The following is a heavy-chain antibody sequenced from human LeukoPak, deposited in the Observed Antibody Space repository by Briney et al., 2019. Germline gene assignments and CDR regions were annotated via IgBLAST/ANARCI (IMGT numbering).Heavy chain of an antibody. CDR3: AKNFGSSGIPLYFDY. Sequence: GGSLRLSCAASGFTFSSYGMHWVRQAPGKGLEWVAFIRYDGSNKYYADSVKGRFTISRDNSKNTLYLQMNSLRAEDTAVYYCAKNFGSSGIPLYFDYWGQGTLVTVSS. CDR1: GFTFSSYG. CDR2: IRYDGSNK. D-gene: IGHD3-22*01. J-gene: IGHJ4*02. V-gene: IGHV3-30*02.